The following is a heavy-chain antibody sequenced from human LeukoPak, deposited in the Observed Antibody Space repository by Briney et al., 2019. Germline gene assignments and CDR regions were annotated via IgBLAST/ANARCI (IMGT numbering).Heavy chain of an antibody. D-gene: IGHD1-14*01. J-gene: IGHJ4*01. CDR2: IIPILCIA. V-gene: IGHV1-69*02. Sequence: ASVKVSCKASGGTFSSYTISWVRQAPGQGREWMGRIIPILCIANYAHKFQGRVTRTADKSTSTDYMALSSLRAEDPAVYYRSSRSPGYFDCWGQGTLVTVSS. CDR1: GGTFSSYT. CDR3: SSRSPGYFDC.